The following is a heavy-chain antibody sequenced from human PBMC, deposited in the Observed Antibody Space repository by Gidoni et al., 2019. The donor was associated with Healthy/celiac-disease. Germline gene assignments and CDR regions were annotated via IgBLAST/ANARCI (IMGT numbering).Heavy chain of an antibody. Sequence: LEWVAVISYDGSNKYYADSVKGRFTISRDNSKNTLYLQMNSLRAEDTAVYYCARDIGRGSYYLYYFDYWGQGTLVTVSS. CDR3: ARDIGRGSYYLYYFDY. CDR2: ISYDGSNK. D-gene: IGHD1-26*01. J-gene: IGHJ4*02. V-gene: IGHV3-30-3*01.